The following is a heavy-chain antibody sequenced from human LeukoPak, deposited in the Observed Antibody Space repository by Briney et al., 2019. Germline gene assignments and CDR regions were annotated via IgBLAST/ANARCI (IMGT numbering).Heavy chain of an antibody. CDR3: GGGVRGVILGGGYYYYYGMDV. J-gene: IGHJ6*04. D-gene: IGHD3-10*01. V-gene: IGHV4-61*01. CDR1: GGSVSSGSYY. CDR2: IYYSGST. Sequence: SETLSLTCTVSGGSVSSGSYYWSWIRQPPGKGLEWIGYIYYSGSTNYNPSLKSRVTISVDTSKNQFSLKLSSVTAADPAVYYWGGGVRGVILGGGYYYYYGMDVWGKGTTVTVSS.